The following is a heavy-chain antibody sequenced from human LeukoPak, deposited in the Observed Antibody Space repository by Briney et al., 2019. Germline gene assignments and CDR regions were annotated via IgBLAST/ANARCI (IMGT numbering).Heavy chain of an antibody. J-gene: IGHJ4*02. V-gene: IGHV3-7*05. CDR3: ARDFHDRSGYLTSDH. CDR2: IKQDGSDK. CDR1: GFTFSTHW. Sequence: GGSLRLSCAASGFTFSTHWMSWVRQAPGKGVEWVANIKQDGSDKYYVDSVKGRFTIYRDNAKNSLYLQMNSLRVEDTAVYYCARDFHDRSGYLTSDHWGQGSLVTVSS. D-gene: IGHD3-22*01.